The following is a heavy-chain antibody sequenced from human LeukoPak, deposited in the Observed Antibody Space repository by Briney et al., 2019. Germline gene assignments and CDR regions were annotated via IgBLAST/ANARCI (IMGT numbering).Heavy chain of an antibody. CDR2: IYPGDSDT. CDR1: GYSFPSYC. J-gene: IGHJ5*02. CDR3: ARQRGANWFDP. V-gene: IGHV5-51*01. Sequence: GESLKISCKGSGYSFPSYCIGWVGQMPRKSREWMGIIYPGDSDTRYSPSFQGQVTISADKSISTAYLQWSSLKASDTAMYYCARQRGANWFDPWGQGTLVTVSS.